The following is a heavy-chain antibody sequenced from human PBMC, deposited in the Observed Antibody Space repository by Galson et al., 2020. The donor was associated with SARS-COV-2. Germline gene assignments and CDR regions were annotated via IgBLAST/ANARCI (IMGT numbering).Heavy chain of an antibody. Sequence: ASVKVSCKASGYTFTKYDVNWVRQATGQGLEWMGWMNPDSGQTASAQKFQGRLTMTRDTSITTAYMELDRLTSDDTAVYYCARESLPGIETNFYYGMDVWGQGTTVTVSS. CDR2: MNPDSGQT. CDR3: ARESLPGIETNFYYGMDV. D-gene: IGHD1-1*01. CDR1: GYTFTKYD. V-gene: IGHV1-8*01. J-gene: IGHJ6*02.